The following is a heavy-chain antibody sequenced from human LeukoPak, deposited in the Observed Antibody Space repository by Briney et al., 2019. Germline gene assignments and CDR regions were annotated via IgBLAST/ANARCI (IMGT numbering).Heavy chain of an antibody. J-gene: IGHJ4*02. D-gene: IGHD3-10*01. V-gene: IGHV1-18*04. CDR2: ISAYNGNT. CDR1: GYTFTTYY. Sequence: GASVKVSCTASGYTFTTYYIHWVRQAPGQGLEWMGWISAYNGNTNFAPQLHGRLTMTTHTSTSTPYMELRSLRSDDTAVYYCTRVGGYGSGSPDYWAQGPLVTVSS. CDR3: TRVGGYGSGSPDY.